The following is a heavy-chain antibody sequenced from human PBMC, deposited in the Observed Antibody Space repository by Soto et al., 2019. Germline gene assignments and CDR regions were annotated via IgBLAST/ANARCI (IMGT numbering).Heavy chain of an antibody. V-gene: IGHV3-23*01. CDR3: ATTKGYIDPFDL. J-gene: IGHJ4*02. CDR2: ISGSGDRT. D-gene: IGHD5-12*01. Sequence: EAQLLESGGGLVQPGGSLRLSCAASGFIFSNYGMSWVRQAPGKGLEWVSSISGSGDRTHNADSVRGRFTISRDDSRNTLKLQMNSLRAEDTAIYFCATTKGYIDPFDLWGQGTLVTVSS. CDR1: GFIFSNYG.